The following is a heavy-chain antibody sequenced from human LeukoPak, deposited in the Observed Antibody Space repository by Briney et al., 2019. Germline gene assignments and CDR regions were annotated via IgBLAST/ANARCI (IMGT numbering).Heavy chain of an antibody. V-gene: IGHV3-23*01. CDR3: AKDPNDSYDMDV. CDR2: ISGSGGST. Sequence: PGGSLRLSCAASGFTFSSYAMSWVRQAPGKGLEWVSAISGSGGSTYYVDSVKGRFTISRDNSKNTLYLQMNSLRAEDTAVYYCAKDPNDSYDMDVWGKGTTVTVSS. CDR1: GFTFSSYA. J-gene: IGHJ6*03.